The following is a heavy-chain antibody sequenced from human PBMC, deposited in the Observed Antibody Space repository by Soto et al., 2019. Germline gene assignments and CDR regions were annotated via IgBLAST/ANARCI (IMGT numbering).Heavy chain of an antibody. V-gene: IGHV1-3*05. J-gene: IGHJ4*02. CDR1: GYTFTSYA. CDR2: INAGNGNT. CDR3: ARDPCTNGVCYLLGYYY. D-gene: IGHD2-8*01. Sequence: QVQLVQSGAEEKKPGASVKVSCKASGYTFTSYAMHWVRQAPGQRLEWMGWINAGNGNTKYSQKFQGRVTITRDTSASTAYMELSSLISEDTAVYYCARDPCTNGVCYLLGYYYWGQGTLVTVSS.